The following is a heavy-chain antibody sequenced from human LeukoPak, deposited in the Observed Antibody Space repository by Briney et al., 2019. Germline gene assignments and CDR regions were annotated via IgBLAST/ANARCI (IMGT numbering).Heavy chain of an antibody. Sequence: ASVKVSCKASGYTFTGYYLHGLRQAPGQGREWMGGINPDSGGTNYAQKFQGRVTMTRDTSISTAYMELSSLRSDHMAVYYCGRGRSRSWYVYWGQGTLVTVSS. V-gene: IGHV1-2*02. CDR2: INPDSGGT. D-gene: IGHD6-13*01. CDR1: GYTFTGYY. J-gene: IGHJ4*02. CDR3: GRGRSRSWYVY.